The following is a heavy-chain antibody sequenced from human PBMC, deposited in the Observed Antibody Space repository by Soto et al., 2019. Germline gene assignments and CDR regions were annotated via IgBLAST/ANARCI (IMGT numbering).Heavy chain of an antibody. CDR1: GGSFSGYY. V-gene: IGHV4-34*01. Sequence: QVQLQQWGAGLLKPSATLSLTCAVYGGSFSGYYWTWIRQPPGTGLEWIGEINHSGGTNYKPSLNSRFTISVDTSKNQFSLKLTSVTAAETDVYYCARDKSTALFDYWGQGTLVTVSS. CDR3: ARDKSTALFDY. CDR2: INHSGGT. J-gene: IGHJ4*02. D-gene: IGHD2-8*02.